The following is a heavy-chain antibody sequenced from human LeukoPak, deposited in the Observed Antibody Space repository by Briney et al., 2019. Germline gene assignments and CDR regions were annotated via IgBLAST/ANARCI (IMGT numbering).Heavy chain of an antibody. CDR1: GGSISSGSYY. V-gene: IGHV4-61*10. CDR3: ARDGSPLPDTSWFDP. CDR2: IYYSGST. J-gene: IGHJ5*02. D-gene: IGHD2-2*01. Sequence: SETLSLTCTVSGGSISSGSYYWSWIRQPAGKGLEWIGYIYYSGSTNYNPSLKSRVTISVDTSKNQFSLKLSSVTAADTAVYYCARDGSPLPDTSWFDPWGQGTLVTVSS.